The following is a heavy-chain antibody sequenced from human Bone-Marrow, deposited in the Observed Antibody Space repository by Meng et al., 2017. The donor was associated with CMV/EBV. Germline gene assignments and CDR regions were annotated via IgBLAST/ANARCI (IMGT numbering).Heavy chain of an antibody. Sequence: ASVKVSCKASGYTFSTYYMHWVRQAPGQGLEWMGIVDPSGDTTTYAQKFQGRVTMTRDTSTSTVYMELSSLRSEDTAMYFRARDLRVGGYFDYWGQGTLVTFSS. D-gene: IGHD1-26*01. J-gene: IGHJ4*02. CDR2: VDPSGDTT. V-gene: IGHV1-46*01. CDR3: ARDLRVGGYFDY. CDR1: GYTFSTYY.